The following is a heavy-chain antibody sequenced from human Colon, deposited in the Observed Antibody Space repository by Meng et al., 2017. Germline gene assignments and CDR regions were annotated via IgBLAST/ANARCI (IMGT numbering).Heavy chain of an antibody. D-gene: IGHD3-10*02. CDR2: INPNGGST. J-gene: IGHJ4*01. Sequence: ASVNVSCKSSGYSFTNYYLHWLRQAPGQGPEWMGIINPNGGSTTYAQKFQGRVTMTGDTSTSTVYMELNSLRSEDTAMYYCARDGLLVMFSFDSWGHGNLVDVAS. CDR3: ARDGLLVMFSFDS. CDR1: GYSFTNYY. V-gene: IGHV1-46*01.